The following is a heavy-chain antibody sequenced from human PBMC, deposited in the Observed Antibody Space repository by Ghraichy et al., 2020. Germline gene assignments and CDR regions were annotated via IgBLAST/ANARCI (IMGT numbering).Heavy chain of an antibody. CDR2: TNEDGSDK. J-gene: IGHJ4*02. CDR3: ASWSTSGRHY. V-gene: IGHV3-7*03. Sequence: GGSLRLSCAASGFTFSNYWVSWLRQAPGKGLEWVAHTNEDGSDKYYVDSVRGRFTISRDNAKNSLYLQMNSLRAEDTAVFYCASWSTSGRHYWGQGTLVTVSS. CDR1: GFTFSNYW. D-gene: IGHD2-15*01.